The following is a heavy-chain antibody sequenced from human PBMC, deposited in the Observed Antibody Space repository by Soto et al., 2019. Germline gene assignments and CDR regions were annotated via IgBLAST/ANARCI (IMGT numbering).Heavy chain of an antibody. J-gene: IGHJ4*02. V-gene: IGHV3-33*01. CDR1: GFTFSSYG. D-gene: IGHD6-25*01. CDR3: ARDQRPAIFAY. CDR2: IWYDGSNK. Sequence: GGSLRLSCAASGFTFSSYGMHWVRQAPGKGLEWVAVIWYDGSNKYYADSVKGRFTISRDNSKNTLYLQMNSLRAEDTAVYYCARDQRPAIFAYRGQRTLVTASS.